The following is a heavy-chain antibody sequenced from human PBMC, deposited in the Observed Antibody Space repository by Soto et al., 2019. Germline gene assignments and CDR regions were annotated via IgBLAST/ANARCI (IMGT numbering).Heavy chain of an antibody. CDR3: ARGPESRSTAYFDY. CDR1: GYTFTNFG. Sequence: QVKLVQSGAEVKKPGASVKVSCKASGYTFTNFGISWVRQAPGQGLEWMGWVSAYTGNTNYAQKFQGRVTMTTDTSTSTAYMELRSLRSDDTAVYYCARGPESRSTAYFDYWGQGTLATVSS. V-gene: IGHV1-18*01. J-gene: IGHJ4*02. D-gene: IGHD2-2*01. CDR2: VSAYTGNT.